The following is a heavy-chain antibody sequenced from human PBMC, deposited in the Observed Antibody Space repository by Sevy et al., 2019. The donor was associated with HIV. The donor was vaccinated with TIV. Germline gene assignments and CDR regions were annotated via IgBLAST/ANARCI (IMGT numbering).Heavy chain of an antibody. V-gene: IGHV3-23*01. CDR3: AKGTIVVVGEALDV. J-gene: IGHJ3*01. D-gene: IGHD3-22*01. Sequence: GGSLRLSCAVSGFTFSNYAMSWVRQAPGKGLEWVSAISGRDTGTFYAASVKGRFTISRDNSKNTLYLQMNSLRAEDTAVYYGAKGTIVVVGEALDVWGRGTMVTVSS. CDR1: GFTFSNYA. CDR2: ISGRDTGT.